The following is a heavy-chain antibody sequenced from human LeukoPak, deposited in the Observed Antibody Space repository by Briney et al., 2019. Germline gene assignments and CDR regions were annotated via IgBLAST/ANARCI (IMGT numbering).Heavy chain of an antibody. J-gene: IGHJ4*01. CDR1: GFTFSSYA. V-gene: IGHV3-23*01. Sequence: GGSLRLSCAASGFTFSSYAMTWVRQAPGKGLEWVSAISGSGGSTYYADSVKGRFTISRDNSKNTLYLQMNSLRAEDTAVYYCAKGGSSGGSCLGNYWGQGTLVTVSS. D-gene: IGHD2-15*01. CDR2: ISGSGGST. CDR3: AKGGSSGGSCLGNY.